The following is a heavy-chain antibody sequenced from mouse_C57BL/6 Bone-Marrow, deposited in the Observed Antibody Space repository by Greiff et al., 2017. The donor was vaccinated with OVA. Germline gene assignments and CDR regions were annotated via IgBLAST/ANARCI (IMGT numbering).Heavy chain of an antibody. Sequence: VQLQQPGAELVRPGTSVKLSCKASGYTFTSYWMHWVKQRPGQGLEWIGVIDPSDSYTNYNQKFKGKATLTVDTSSSTAYMQLSSLTSEDSAVYYCARYTSYYSNGGYFDYWGQGTTLTVSS. V-gene: IGHV1-59*01. CDR2: IDPSDSYT. CDR1: GYTFTSYW. J-gene: IGHJ2*01. D-gene: IGHD2-5*01. CDR3: ARYTSYYSNGGYFDY.